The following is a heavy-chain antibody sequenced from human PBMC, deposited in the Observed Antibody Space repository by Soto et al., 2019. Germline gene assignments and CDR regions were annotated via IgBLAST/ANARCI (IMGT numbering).Heavy chain of an antibody. Sequence: VQLMESGGGLVYPGASLRLSCETSGFSFRDHSMNWVLQAPGKGLQWVSYISSTGNDIHYADSVKGRFTVSRDNAKNAVFLQMNSLRDDDSSIYYCARLPKGSVVTGWGQGTLVTVAA. V-gene: IGHV3-48*02. D-gene: IGHD2-21*02. CDR2: ISSTGNDI. J-gene: IGHJ4*02. CDR3: ARLPKGSVVTG. CDR1: GFSFRDHS.